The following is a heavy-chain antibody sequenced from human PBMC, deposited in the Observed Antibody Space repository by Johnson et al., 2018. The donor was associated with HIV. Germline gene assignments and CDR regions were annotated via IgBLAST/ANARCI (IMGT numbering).Heavy chain of an antibody. V-gene: IGHV3-30-3*01. CDR3: ARPLGPPLWHDAFDI. CDR2: ISYDGSNK. Sequence: VQLVESGGGVVQPGRSLRLSCAASGFTFSSYAMHWVRQAPGKGLEWVAVISYDGSNKYYADSVKGRFTISRDNSKNTLYLKMNSLRAEDTAVYYCARPLGPPLWHDAFDIWGQGTMVTVSS. CDR1: GFTFSSYA. J-gene: IGHJ3*02. D-gene: IGHD3-16*01.